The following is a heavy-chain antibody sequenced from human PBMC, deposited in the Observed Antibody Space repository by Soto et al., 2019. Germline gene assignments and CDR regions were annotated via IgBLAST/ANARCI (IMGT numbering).Heavy chain of an antibody. Sequence: QVQLVQSGAEVKKPGSSVKVSCKASGGTFSSYAISWVRQAPGQGLEWMGGIIPIFGTANYAQKFQGRVTITADESTSTDYMELSSLRSEDTAVYYCARGVAIGITGTTSFDYWGQGTLVTVSS. CDR2: IIPIFGTA. V-gene: IGHV1-69*01. CDR1: GGTFSSYA. J-gene: IGHJ4*02. CDR3: ARGVAIGITGTTSFDY. D-gene: IGHD1-7*01.